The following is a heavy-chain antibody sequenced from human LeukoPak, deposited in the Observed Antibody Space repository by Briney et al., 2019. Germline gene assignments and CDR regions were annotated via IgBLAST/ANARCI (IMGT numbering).Heavy chain of an antibody. CDR1: GYTFTGYY. J-gene: IGHJ4*02. D-gene: IGHD2-2*01. Sequence: ASVKVSCKASGYTFTGYYMHWARQAPGQGLEWMGWINPNSGGTNYAQKFQGRVTMTRDTSISTAYMELSRLRSDDTAVYYCARGRCSSTSCYPFDYWGQGTLVTVSS. CDR2: INPNSGGT. CDR3: ARGRCSSTSCYPFDY. V-gene: IGHV1-2*02.